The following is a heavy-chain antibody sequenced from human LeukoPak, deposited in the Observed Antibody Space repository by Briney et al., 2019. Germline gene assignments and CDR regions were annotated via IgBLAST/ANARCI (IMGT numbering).Heavy chain of an antibody. CDR3: ARAAGCSGGSCYSDY. J-gene: IGHJ4*02. CDR2: INPNSGGT. CDR1: GYTFTGYY. V-gene: IGHV1-2*02. D-gene: IGHD2-15*01. Sequence: GASVKVSCKASGYTFTGYYMHWVRQAPGQGLEWMGWINPNSGGTNYAQKFQGRVTMTRDTSISTAYMELSRLRSDDTAVYYCARAAGCSGGSCYSDYWGQGTLVTVSS.